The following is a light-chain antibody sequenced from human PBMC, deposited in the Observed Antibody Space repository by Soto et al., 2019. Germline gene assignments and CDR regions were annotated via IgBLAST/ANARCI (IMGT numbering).Light chain of an antibody. J-gene: IGKJ2*01. CDR3: QQSYRSPYT. CDR2: VAS. V-gene: IGKV1-39*01. CDR1: QSISSY. Sequence: DIQMTQSPSSLSASVGDRVTITCRASQSISSYLNWYQQKPGKAPKFLIYVASTLQSGVPSRFSRSGSVTDFTLTITSLQPEDFATYYCQQSYRSPYTFGQGTKLEIK.